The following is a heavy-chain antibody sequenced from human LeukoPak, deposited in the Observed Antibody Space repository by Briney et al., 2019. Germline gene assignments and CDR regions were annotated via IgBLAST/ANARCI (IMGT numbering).Heavy chain of an antibody. D-gene: IGHD1-26*01. J-gene: IGHJ5*02. CDR2: ISGDGGST. CDR3: VRESERSGWFDH. V-gene: IGHV3-43*02. Sequence: GRSLRLSCAAPGLITDDYAIHWVRQAPGKGLEWVSLISGDGGSTFYADSVRGRFTISRDNSKNSLSLQMSSLRSEDTALYFCVRESERSGWFDHWGQGTLVTVSS. CDR1: GLITDDYA.